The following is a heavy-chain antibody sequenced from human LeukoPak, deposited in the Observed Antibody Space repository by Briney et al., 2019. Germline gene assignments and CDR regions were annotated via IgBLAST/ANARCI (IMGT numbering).Heavy chain of an antibody. V-gene: IGHV1-2*02. Sequence: ASVKVSCKASGYTFTTYFMYWVRQAPGQGLEWMGWINPNSGGANYAENFQGRVTMTRDTSISTAYMELSSLRYDDTALYYCARGQSLNDYWGQGTLVTVSS. CDR3: ARGQSLNDY. J-gene: IGHJ4*02. CDR2: INPNSGGA. CDR1: GYTFTTYF.